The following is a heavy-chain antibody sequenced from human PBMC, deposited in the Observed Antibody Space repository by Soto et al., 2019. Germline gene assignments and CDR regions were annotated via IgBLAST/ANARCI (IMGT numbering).Heavy chain of an antibody. J-gene: IGHJ4*01. D-gene: IGHD1-26*01. CDR2: TYDRTKWYF. CDR1: GDSLSSNSAG. CDR3: ARGEQYSGRIFDY. Sequence: SETLSLTCAITGDSLSSNSAGWSWVRQCPSIGLEWLGRTYDRTKWYFEYAVSGRSRITINPKTSKNQYTLQLNSVTPEDTAVYFCARGEQYSGRIFDYWGQGTLVTVSS. V-gene: IGHV6-1*01.